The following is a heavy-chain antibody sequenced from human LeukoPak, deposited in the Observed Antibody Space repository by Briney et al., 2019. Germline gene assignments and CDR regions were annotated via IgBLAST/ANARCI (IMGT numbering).Heavy chain of an antibody. CDR1: GFTFSSYA. CDR3: AKASYDSSGYPLDY. CDR2: ISGSGGST. V-gene: IGHV3-23*01. Sequence: GGSLRLSCAASGFTFSSYAMSWVRQAPGKGLEWVSAISGSGGSTYYADSVKGRFTISRDNSKNTLYLQMNSLRAEDTAVYYCAKASYDSSGYPLDYWGQGTLVTVSS. D-gene: IGHD3-22*01. J-gene: IGHJ4*02.